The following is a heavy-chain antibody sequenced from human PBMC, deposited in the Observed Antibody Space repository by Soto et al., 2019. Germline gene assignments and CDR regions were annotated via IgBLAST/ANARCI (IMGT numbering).Heavy chain of an antibody. J-gene: IGHJ6*02. D-gene: IGHD5-12*01. CDR2: IGTAGDT. Sequence: GGSLRLSCAASGFTFSSYDMHWVRQATGKGLEWVSAIGTAGDTYYPGSVKGRFTISRENAKNSLYLQMNSLRAGDTAVYYCARQKWLRLGGYYYYGMDVWGQGTTVTVSS. V-gene: IGHV3-13*01. CDR1: GFTFSSYD. CDR3: ARQKWLRLGGYYYYGMDV.